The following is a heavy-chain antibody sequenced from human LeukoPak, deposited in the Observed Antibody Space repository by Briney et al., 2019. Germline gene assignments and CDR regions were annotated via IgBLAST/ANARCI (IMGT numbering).Heavy chain of an antibody. J-gene: IGHJ4*02. V-gene: IGHV4-61*01. Sequence: SETLSLTCTVSGGSVSSGSYYWSWIRQPPGKGLEWIGYIYYSGSTNYNPSLKSRVTISVDTSKNQFSLKLSSVTAADTAVYYCARVGVLRFLEWLQGFDYWGQGTLVTVSS. CDR1: GGSVSSGSYY. D-gene: IGHD3-3*01. CDR2: IYYSGST. CDR3: ARVGVLRFLEWLQGFDY.